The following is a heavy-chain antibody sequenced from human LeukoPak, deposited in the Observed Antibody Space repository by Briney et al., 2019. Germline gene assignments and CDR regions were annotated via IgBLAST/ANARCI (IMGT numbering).Heavy chain of an antibody. CDR1: GGSINNADYL. J-gene: IGHJ5*02. Sequence: SETLSLTCTVSGGSINNADYLWSWVRQPPGKGLDYIGYIHSGRSTSYNPSLKSRISISMDASKNQFSLKLSSVTAADTAVYYCARVGGFNLSAIWFDPWGQGALVTVSS. CDR3: ARVGGFNLSAIWFDP. V-gene: IGHV4-30-4*01. D-gene: IGHD5-24*01. CDR2: IHSGRST.